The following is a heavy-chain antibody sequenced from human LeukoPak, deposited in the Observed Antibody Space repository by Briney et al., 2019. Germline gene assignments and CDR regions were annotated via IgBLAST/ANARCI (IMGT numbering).Heavy chain of an antibody. CDR3: AKGYGSGSYYFDY. Sequence: PGGSLRLSCVASGFAFNIYSLNWVRQAPGKGLEWVSGITGSGGSTYYADSVKGRFTISRDNSKNTLYLQMNSLRAEDMAVYYCAKGYGSGSYYFDYWGQGSLVTVSS. J-gene: IGHJ4*02. D-gene: IGHD3-10*01. V-gene: IGHV3-23*01. CDR2: ITGSGGST. CDR1: GFAFNIYS.